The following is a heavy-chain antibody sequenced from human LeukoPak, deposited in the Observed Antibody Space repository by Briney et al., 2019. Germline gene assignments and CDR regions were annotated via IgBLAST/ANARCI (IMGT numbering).Heavy chain of an antibody. CDR3: AKVMVRGVNPGVYFDY. D-gene: IGHD3-10*01. CDR2: ILEEGSNK. V-gene: IGHV3-30*18. J-gene: IGHJ4*02. CDR1: GFTFSSYG. Sequence: GRSLRLSCAASGFTFSSYGMHWVRQAPGKGLEWVAVILEEGSNKYYADSVKGRFTMSRDNSKNTLYLQMNSLRADDTAVYYCAKVMVRGVNPGVYFDYWGQGTLVTVSS.